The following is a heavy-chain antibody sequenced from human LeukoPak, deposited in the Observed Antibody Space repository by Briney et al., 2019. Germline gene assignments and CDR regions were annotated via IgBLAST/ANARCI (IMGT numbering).Heavy chain of an antibody. V-gene: IGHV3-23*01. Sequence: GGSLRLSCAASGFSFSNYGMSWVRQAPGKGLEWVSGLSAGDTYYADSVKGRFTISRDNSKNTLYLQMNSLRAEDTGIYYCAKDWQAGSCYDYWGQGTLVTVSS. D-gene: IGHD1-26*01. CDR1: GFSFSNYG. J-gene: IGHJ4*02. CDR3: AKDWQAGSCYDY. CDR2: LSAGDT.